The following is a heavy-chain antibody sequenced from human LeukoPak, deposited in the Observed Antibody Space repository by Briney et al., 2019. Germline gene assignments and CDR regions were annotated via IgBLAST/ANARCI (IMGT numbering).Heavy chain of an antibody. CDR1: GFTFSSYS. D-gene: IGHD4-23*01. Sequence: GGSLRLSCAASGFTFSSYSMSWIRQAPGKRLEWVSYISSGSTYTNYADSVEGRFTISRDNAKNSLYLQMNSLRAEDTAVYYCARGDYGGDYFDYWGQGTLVTVSS. V-gene: IGHV3-11*05. CDR2: ISSGSTYT. J-gene: IGHJ4*02. CDR3: ARGDYGGDYFDY.